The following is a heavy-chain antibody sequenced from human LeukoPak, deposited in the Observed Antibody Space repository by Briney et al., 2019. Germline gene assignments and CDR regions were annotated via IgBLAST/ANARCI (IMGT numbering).Heavy chain of an antibody. J-gene: IGHJ4*02. CDR2: INPNSGGT. CDR3: ARGTVTGRGWFRDFDY. Sequence: ASVKVSCKASGGTFSSYAISWVRQAPGQGLEWMGRINPNSGGTNYAQKFQGRVTMTRDTSINTAYMVLTSLRSDDTAVYYCARGTVTGRGWFRDFDYWGQGTLVTVSS. CDR1: GGTFSSYA. V-gene: IGHV1-2*06. D-gene: IGHD6-19*01.